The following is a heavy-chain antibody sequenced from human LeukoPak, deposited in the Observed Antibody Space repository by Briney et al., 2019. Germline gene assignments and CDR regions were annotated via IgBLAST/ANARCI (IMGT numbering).Heavy chain of an antibody. CDR2: INHSGST. J-gene: IGHJ4*02. Sequence: PSETLSLTCAVYGGSFSGYYWSWIRQPPGKGLEWIGEINHSGSTNYNPSLKSRVTISVDTSKNQFSPKLSSVTAADTAVYYCARGLPDPRDWGQGTLVTVSS. D-gene: IGHD1-14*01. CDR3: ARGLPDPRD. V-gene: IGHV4-34*01. CDR1: GGSFSGYY.